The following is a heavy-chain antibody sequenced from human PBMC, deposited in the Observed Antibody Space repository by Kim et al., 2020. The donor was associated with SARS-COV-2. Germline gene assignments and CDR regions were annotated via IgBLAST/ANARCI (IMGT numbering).Heavy chain of an antibody. Sequence: GGSLRLSCASSGFTFSSYWMHWVRQAPGKGLVWVSRINSDGSSTSYADSVKGRFTISRDNAKNTLYLQMNSLRAEDTAVYYCARDPLYYYGSLDYYGMDVWGQGTTLTVSS. CDR3: ARDPLYYYGSLDYYGMDV. V-gene: IGHV3-74*01. CDR1: GFTFSSYW. CDR2: INSDGSST. J-gene: IGHJ6*02. D-gene: IGHD3-10*01.